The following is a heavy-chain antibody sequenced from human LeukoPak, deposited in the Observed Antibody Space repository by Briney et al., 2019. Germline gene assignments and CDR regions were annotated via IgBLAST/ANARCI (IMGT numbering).Heavy chain of an antibody. Sequence: PGGSLRLSRAASGFTVSSTYMSWVRQAPGKGLEWVSVIYSGGSTYYADSVKGRFTISRDNSKNTLYLQMNSLRAEDTAAYYCARDSNYDYWGQGTLVTVSS. J-gene: IGHJ4*02. D-gene: IGHD6-13*01. CDR2: IYSGGST. CDR3: ARDSNYDY. CDR1: GFTVSSTY. V-gene: IGHV3-66*02.